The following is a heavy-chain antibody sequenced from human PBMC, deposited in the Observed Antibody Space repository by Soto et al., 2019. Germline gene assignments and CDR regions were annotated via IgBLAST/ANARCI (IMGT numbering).Heavy chain of an antibody. CDR2: IYYSGST. Sequence: SETLSLTCTVSGGSISSYYWSWIRQPPGKGLEWIGYIYYSGSTNYNPSLKSRVTISVDTSKNQFSLKLSSVTAADTAVYYYARDHMKAADPAHCYYDYGMDVWGQGTTVTVSS. J-gene: IGHJ6*02. CDR3: ARDHMKAADPAHCYYDYGMDV. V-gene: IGHV4-59*12. CDR1: GGSISSYY. D-gene: IGHD6-13*01.